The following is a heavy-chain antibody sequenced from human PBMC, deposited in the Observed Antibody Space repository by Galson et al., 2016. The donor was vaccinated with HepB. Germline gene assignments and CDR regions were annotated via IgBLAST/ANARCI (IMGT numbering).Heavy chain of an antibody. V-gene: IGHV1-18*01. CDR2: ISAYYGHT. CDR1: GYTFDNYG. J-gene: IGHJ4*02. D-gene: IGHD3-22*01. Sequence: SVKVSCKASGYTFDNYGITWVRQAPGQGLEWMGWISAYYGHTKYAQKLQGRVTMTTDTATDRAYMELRSLRSDDTAVYYCARDWGLYYDRTGYYFPSIWGQGTLVTVSS. CDR3: ARDWGLYYDRTGYYFPSI.